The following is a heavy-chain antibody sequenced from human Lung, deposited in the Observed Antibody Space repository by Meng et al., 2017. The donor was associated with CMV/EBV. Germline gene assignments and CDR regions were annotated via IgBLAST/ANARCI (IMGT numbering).Heavy chain of an antibody. CDR3: SKQGARSVETTMVPYGEFDY. CDR1: GGSISSGDYY. CDR2: VYYTGSA. D-gene: IGHD5-18*01. J-gene: IGHJ4*01. Sequence: SETLSLXCIVSGGSISSGDYYWGWIRQSPGKALEWIGSVYYTGSADYSPSLKNRVTISVDTYRNQFPLNLHSVTAADTALYYCSKQGARSVETTMVPYGEFDYWXHGALVTVSS. V-gene: IGHV4-39*01.